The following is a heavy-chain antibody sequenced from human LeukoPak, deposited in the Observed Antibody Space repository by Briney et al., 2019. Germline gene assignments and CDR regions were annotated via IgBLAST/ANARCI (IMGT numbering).Heavy chain of an antibody. CDR2: IYYSGST. Sequence: SETLSLTCTVSGGSISSHYWSWIRRPPGKGLEWIGYIYYSGSTNYNPSLKSRVTISVDTSKNQFSLKLSSVTAADTAVYYCAGTYYDFWSGYYTYYYYMDVWGKGTTVTVSS. CDR3: AGTYYDFWSGYYTYYYYMDV. V-gene: IGHV4-59*11. D-gene: IGHD3-3*01. J-gene: IGHJ6*03. CDR1: GGSISSHY.